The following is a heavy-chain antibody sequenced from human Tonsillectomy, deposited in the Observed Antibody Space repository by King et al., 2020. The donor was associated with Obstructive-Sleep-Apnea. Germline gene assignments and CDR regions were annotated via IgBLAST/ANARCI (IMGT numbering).Heavy chain of an antibody. CDR1: GFTFEDYA. J-gene: IGHJ6*02. D-gene: IGHD6-19*01. CDR2: ISWNSGSI. Sequence: HLKESGGGLVQPGRSLRLSCAASGFTFEDYAMHWVRQAPGKGLEWVSGISWNSGSIGYADSVKGRFTISRDNAKNSLYLRMNSLRPEDTALCYCAKDLGSGWPYYYYGMDVWGQGTTVTVSS. V-gene: IGHV3-9*01. CDR3: AKDLGSGWPYYYYGMDV.